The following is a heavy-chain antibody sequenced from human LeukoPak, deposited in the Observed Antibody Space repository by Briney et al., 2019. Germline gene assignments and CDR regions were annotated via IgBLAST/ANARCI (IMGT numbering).Heavy chain of an antibody. D-gene: IGHD3-10*01. V-gene: IGHV4-39*01. Sequence: PSETLSLTCTVSGGSISSSSYYWGGVRQPPGKGVEWIGSIYYSGSTYDNPSLKSRVTISVHTSKNQFSLKLSSVTAADTAVYYCASGGFLAMAFDIWGQGTMVTVSS. J-gene: IGHJ3*02. CDR3: ASGGFLAMAFDI. CDR1: GGSISSSSYY. CDR2: IYYSGST.